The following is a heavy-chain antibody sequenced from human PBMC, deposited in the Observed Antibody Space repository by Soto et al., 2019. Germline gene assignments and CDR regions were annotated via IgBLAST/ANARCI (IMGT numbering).Heavy chain of an antibody. Sequence: PGGSLRLSCAASGFTFSRYWMTWVRQAPGKGLEWVANIKHDESEKYYVDSVKGRFTISRDNAKGSLYLQMNSLRVEDTAVYYWAKAWAVAGVGELLDYWGQGALFTVSS. D-gene: IGHD6-19*01. CDR2: IKHDESEK. CDR3: AKAWAVAGVGELLDY. J-gene: IGHJ4*02. V-gene: IGHV3-7*01. CDR1: GFTFSRYW.